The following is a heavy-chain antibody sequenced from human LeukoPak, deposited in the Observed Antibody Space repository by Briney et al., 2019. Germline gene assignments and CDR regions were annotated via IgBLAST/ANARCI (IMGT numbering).Heavy chain of an antibody. CDR3: ARDRGSSYGFDY. CDR2: INPNSGGT. V-gene: IGHV1-2*02. Sequence: GASVKVSCKASGYTFTGYYMHWVRQAPGQGLEWMGWINPNSGGTNYAQKLQGRVTMTTDTSTSTAYMELRSLRSDDTAVYYCARDRGSSYGFDYWGQGTLVTVSS. D-gene: IGHD5-18*01. J-gene: IGHJ4*02. CDR1: GYTFTGYY.